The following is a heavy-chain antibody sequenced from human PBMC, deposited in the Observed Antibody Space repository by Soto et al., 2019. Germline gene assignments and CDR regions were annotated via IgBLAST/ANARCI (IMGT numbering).Heavy chain of an antibody. J-gene: IGHJ4*02. D-gene: IGHD3-22*01. CDR3: TADYYDSSGYCDY. Sequence: PGGSLRLSWAASGFTFSNAWMSWVRQAPGKGLEWVGRIKSKTDGGTTDYAAPVKGRFTISRDDSKNTLYLQMNSLKTEDTAVYYCTADYYDSSGYCDYWGQGTLVTVSS. CDR2: IKSKTDGGTT. V-gene: IGHV3-15*01. CDR1: GFTFSNAW.